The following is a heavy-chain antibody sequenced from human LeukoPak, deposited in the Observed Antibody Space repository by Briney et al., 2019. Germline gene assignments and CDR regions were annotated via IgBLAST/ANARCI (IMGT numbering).Heavy chain of an antibody. V-gene: IGHV4-34*01. Sequence: SETLPPTCAVDGGSFSGYYWSWIRQPPGKGLEWIGEINHSGGTNYNPSLKSRVTISVDTSKNQFSLKLSSVTAADTAVYYCARGGYSYGYRGYFDYWGQGTLVTVSS. CDR2: INHSGGT. CDR3: ARGGYSYGYRGYFDY. CDR1: GGSFSGYY. J-gene: IGHJ4*02. D-gene: IGHD5-18*01.